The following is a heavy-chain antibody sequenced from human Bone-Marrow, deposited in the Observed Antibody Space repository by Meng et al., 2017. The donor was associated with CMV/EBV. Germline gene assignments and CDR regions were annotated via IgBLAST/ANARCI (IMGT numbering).Heavy chain of an antibody. CDR1: GYTLTGQS. Sequence: CKASGYTLTGQSMHWVRQAPRQGLEWMGWINPNNGGTNYAQKFQGRVTMTRDTSISTAYMELNYLTSDDTAVYYCARGTGSSWFDYWGQGTLVTVSS. D-gene: IGHD1-26*01. J-gene: IGHJ4*02. V-gene: IGHV1-2*02. CDR3: ARGTGSSWFDY. CDR2: INPNNGGT.